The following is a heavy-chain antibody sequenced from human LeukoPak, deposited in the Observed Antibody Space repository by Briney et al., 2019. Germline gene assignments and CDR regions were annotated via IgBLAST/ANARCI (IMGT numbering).Heavy chain of an antibody. J-gene: IGHJ6*03. CDR3: ARGRNYDFWSYYMDV. CDR1: GYTFTSYG. CDR2: ISAYNGNT. Sequence: ASVKVSCKAPGYTFTSYGISWVRQAPGQGLEWMGWISAYNGNTNYAQKLQGRVTMTTDTSTSTAYMELRSMRSDDTAVYYCARGRNYDFWSYYMDVWGKGTTVTVSS. D-gene: IGHD3-3*01. V-gene: IGHV1-18*01.